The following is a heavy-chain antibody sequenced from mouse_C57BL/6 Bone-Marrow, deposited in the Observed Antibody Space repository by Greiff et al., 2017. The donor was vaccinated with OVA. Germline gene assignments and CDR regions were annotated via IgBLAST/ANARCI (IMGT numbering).Heavy chain of an antibody. Sequence: QVQLQQPGAELVKPGASVKLSCKASGYTFTSYWMQWVKQRPGQGLEWIGEIDPSDSYTNYNQKFKGKAKLTAVTSASTAYMELSSLTNEDSAVYYCTRSYYYGSSQYYFDYWGQGTTLTVSS. D-gene: IGHD1-1*01. V-gene: IGHV1-50*01. CDR1: GYTFTSYW. CDR2: IDPSDSYT. J-gene: IGHJ2*01. CDR3: TRSYYYGSSQYYFDY.